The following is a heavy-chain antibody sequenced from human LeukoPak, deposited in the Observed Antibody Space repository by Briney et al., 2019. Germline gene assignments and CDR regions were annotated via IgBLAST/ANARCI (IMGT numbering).Heavy chain of an antibody. CDR2: ISYDGSNK. D-gene: IGHD2-2*01. CDR3: ARDLRYQLRKSSYYYYGMDV. J-gene: IGHJ6*02. V-gene: IGHV3-30*03. Sequence: PGGSLRLSCAASGFTFSSYGMHWVRQAPGKGLEWVAVISYDGSNKYYADSVKGRFTISRDNSKNTLYLQMNSLRAEDTAVYYCARDLRYQLRKSSYYYYGMDVWGQGTTVTVSS. CDR1: GFTFSSYG.